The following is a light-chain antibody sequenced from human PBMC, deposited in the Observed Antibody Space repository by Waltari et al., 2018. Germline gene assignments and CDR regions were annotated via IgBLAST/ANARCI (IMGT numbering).Light chain of an antibody. Sequence: QSVLTQPPSASGTPGQRVTISWSGTSSNLGNNVVNWYQQVPGTAPKLLIYRNDLRPSGVPDRFSASKSGTSASRAISGLQSEDEAEYYCASWDDSLNGHWVFGGGTKVTVL. V-gene: IGLV1-44*01. CDR3: ASWDDSLNGHWV. J-gene: IGLJ3*02. CDR2: RND. CDR1: SSNLGNNV.